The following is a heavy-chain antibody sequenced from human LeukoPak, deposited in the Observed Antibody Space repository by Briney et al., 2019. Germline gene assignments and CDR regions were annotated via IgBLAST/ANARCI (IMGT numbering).Heavy chain of an antibody. V-gene: IGHV5-51*01. CDR1: GYSFTSYW. J-gene: IGHJ4*02. CDR3: ARLFSPVVVVAAADY. D-gene: IGHD2-15*01. CDR2: IYPGDSDT. Sequence: GESLKISCKGSGYSFTSYWIGWVRQMPGKGLEWMGIIYPGDSDTRYSPSFQGQVTTSADKSISTAYLQWSSLKASDTAMYYCARLFSPVVVVAAADYWGQGTLVTVSS.